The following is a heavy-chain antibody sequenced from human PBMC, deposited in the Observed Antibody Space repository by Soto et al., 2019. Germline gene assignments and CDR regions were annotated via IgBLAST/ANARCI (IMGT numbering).Heavy chain of an antibody. Sequence: QVQLVESGGGVVQPGRSLRLSCAASGFTFSSYGMHWVRQAPGKGLEWVAVIWYDGSNKYYADSVKGRFTISRDNSKNTLYLQMNSLRAEDTAVYYCARHHTPRAGGMDVWGQGTTVTVSS. J-gene: IGHJ6*02. D-gene: IGHD3-10*01. CDR2: IWYDGSNK. CDR3: ARHHTPRAGGMDV. CDR1: GFTFSSYG. V-gene: IGHV3-33*01.